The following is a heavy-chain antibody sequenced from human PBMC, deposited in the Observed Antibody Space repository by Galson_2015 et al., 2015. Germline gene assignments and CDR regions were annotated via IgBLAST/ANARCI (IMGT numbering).Heavy chain of an antibody. D-gene: IGHD6-19*01. Sequence: LTCTVSGGSISSYYWSWIRQPPGKGLEWIGYIYYSGSTNYNPSLKSRVTISVDTSKNQFSLKLSSVTAADTAVYYCAREGGIAVAGPQDWYFDLWGRGTLVTVSS. CDR2: IYYSGST. J-gene: IGHJ2*01. V-gene: IGHV4-59*01. CDR1: GGSISSYY. CDR3: AREGGIAVAGPQDWYFDL.